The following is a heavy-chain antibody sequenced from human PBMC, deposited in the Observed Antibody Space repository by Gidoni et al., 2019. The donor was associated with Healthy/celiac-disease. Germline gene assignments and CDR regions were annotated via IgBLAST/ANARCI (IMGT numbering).Heavy chain of an antibody. CDR1: GYTFTSYY. V-gene: IGHV1-46*01. CDR2: INPSGGRT. CDR3: ATAPRKIRDRHGGYSYGTTAYFDY. J-gene: IGHJ4*02. Sequence: QVQLVQSGAEVKKPGASVKVSCKASGYTFTSYYIHWVRQVHGHGLEWMGIINPSGGRTSYGQKFQGRVTMTRDTSKSTVYMELSSRRSEDTAVYYCATAPRKIRDRHGGYSYGTTAYFDYWGQGTLVTVSS. D-gene: IGHD5-18*01.